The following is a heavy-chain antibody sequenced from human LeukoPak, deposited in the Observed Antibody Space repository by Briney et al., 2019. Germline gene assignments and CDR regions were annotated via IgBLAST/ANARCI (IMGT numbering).Heavy chain of an antibody. J-gene: IGHJ4*02. D-gene: IGHD3-9*01. CDR2: INPNSGGT. CDR3: ARSTYDVLTGSPDY. V-gene: IGHV1-2*02. Sequence: ASVKVSCKASGYNFAGFYMHWVRQAPGHGLEWMGWINPNSGGTNYAQTFQGRVTVTSDTTMSTAYMELTRLTSDDSAMYYCARSTYDVLTGSPDYWGRGTLVTVSS. CDR1: GYNFAGFY.